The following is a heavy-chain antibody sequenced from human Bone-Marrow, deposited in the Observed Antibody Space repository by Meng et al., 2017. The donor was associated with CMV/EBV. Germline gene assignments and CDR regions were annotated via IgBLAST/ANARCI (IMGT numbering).Heavy chain of an antibody. V-gene: IGHV5-51*01. D-gene: IGHD3-10*01. CDR3: ARLIWFGELVDY. CDR1: GYTFTGYY. Sequence: KVSCKASGYTFTGYYMHWVRQAPGQGLEWMGIIYPGDSDTRYSPSFQGQVTISADKSISTAYLQWSSLKASDTAMYYCARLIWFGELVDYWGQGTLVTVSS. J-gene: IGHJ4*02. CDR2: IYPGDSDT.